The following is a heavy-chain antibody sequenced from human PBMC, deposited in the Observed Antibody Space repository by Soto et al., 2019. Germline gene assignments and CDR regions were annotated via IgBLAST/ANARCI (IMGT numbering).Heavy chain of an antibody. CDR1: GFTLRSHR. CDR2: IDTDGGGT. V-gene: IGHV3-74*01. D-gene: IGHD2-8*01. CDR3: APVFVL. Sequence: EVQLVESGGGLVQPGGSLRVSCAASGFTLRSHRIHWVRQAPGKGLEWVSRIDTDGGGTSYADSVKGRFTISTDNAKNTMYMQMNGLRVEDTAVYYCAPVFVLWGQGTLVTVSS. J-gene: IGHJ4*02.